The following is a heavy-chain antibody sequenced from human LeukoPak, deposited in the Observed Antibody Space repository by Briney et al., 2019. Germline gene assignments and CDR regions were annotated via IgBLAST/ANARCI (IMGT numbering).Heavy chain of an antibody. J-gene: IGHJ4*02. CDR1: GGSISSYY. CDR2: ICTSGST. Sequence: SETLSLTCTVSGGSISSYYWSWIRQPAGKGLEWIGRICTSGSTNYNPSLKSRVTMSVDTSKNQFSLKLSSVTAADTAVYYCACYCGGDPHPSYYFDYWGQGTLVTVSS. V-gene: IGHV4-4*07. D-gene: IGHD2-21*01. CDR3: ACYCGGDPHPSYYFDY.